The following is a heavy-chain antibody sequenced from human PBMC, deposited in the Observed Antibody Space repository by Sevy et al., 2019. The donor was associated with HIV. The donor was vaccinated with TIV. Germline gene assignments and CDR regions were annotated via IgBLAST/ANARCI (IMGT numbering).Heavy chain of an antibody. Sequence: GGSLRLSCAASGFTFDDYAMHWVRQAPGKGLEWVSGISWNSGSIGYADSVKRRFTISRDNAKNSLYLQMNSLRAEDTALYYCAKDIAVQGITMVRGVYYYGMDVWGQGTTVTVSS. J-gene: IGHJ6*02. D-gene: IGHD3-10*01. V-gene: IGHV3-9*01. CDR3: AKDIAVQGITMVRGVYYYGMDV. CDR1: GFTFDDYA. CDR2: ISWNSGSI.